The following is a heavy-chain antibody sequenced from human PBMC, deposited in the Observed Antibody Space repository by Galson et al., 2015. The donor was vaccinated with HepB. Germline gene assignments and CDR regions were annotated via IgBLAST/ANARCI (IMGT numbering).Heavy chain of an antibody. CDR3: ARDVGTEGAGRLVYYYYGMDV. CDR1: GSTFTSYA. D-gene: IGHD6-6*01. J-gene: IGHJ6*02. V-gene: IGHV3-30-3*01. Sequence: SLRLSCAASGSTFTSYAIHWVRQAPGKGLEWVAVMSYYGSNKYYADSVKGRFTISRDNSKNTLFLQMNSLRAEDTAVYYCARDVGTEGAGRLVYYYYGMDVWGQGTTVTVSS. CDR2: MSYYGSNK.